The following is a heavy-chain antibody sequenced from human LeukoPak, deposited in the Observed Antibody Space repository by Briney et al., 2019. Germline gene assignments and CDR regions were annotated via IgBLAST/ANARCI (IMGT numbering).Heavy chain of an antibody. V-gene: IGHV1-69*01. CDR2: IIPVFGTA. CDR1: GGTFSSYA. D-gene: IGHD5-24*01. J-gene: IGHJ4*02. Sequence: SVKVSCKASGGTFSSYAISWVRQAPGQGLEWMGGIIPVFGTANYAQKFQGRVTITADESTSTAYMELSSLRSEDTAVYYCARPHGSILEMATSGFDYWGQGTLVTVSS. CDR3: ARPHGSILEMATSGFDY.